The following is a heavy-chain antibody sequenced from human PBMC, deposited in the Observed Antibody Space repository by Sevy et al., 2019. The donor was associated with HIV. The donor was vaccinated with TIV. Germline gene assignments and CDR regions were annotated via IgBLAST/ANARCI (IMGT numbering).Heavy chain of an antibody. CDR2: IYYSGST. Sequence: SETLSLTCTVSGGSISSSSYYWGWIRQPPGKGLEWIGSIYYSGSTYYNPSLKSRVTISVDTSKNQFSLKLSFVTAADTAVYYCARQDAVVAATLFDYWGQGTLVTVSS. D-gene: IGHD2-15*01. J-gene: IGHJ4*02. V-gene: IGHV4-39*01. CDR3: ARQDAVVAATLFDY. CDR1: GGSISSSSYY.